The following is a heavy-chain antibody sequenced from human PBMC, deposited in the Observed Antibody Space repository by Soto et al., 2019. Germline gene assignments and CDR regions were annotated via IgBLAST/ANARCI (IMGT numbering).Heavy chain of an antibody. J-gene: IGHJ4*02. CDR2: IIPIVGMS. D-gene: IGHD3-10*01. Sequence: QVQLVQSGAEVTKPGSSVTVSCTASGDTFSRSTLSWVRQAPGQRLEWMGRIIPIVGMSNSAMKFLARLTISADKSKNKVCMLLILLRFDHTGVYYCATSFGSGSAHFGSWGEGTLVTVSS. CDR3: ATSFGSGSAHFGS. CDR1: GDTFSRST. V-gene: IGHV1-69*02.